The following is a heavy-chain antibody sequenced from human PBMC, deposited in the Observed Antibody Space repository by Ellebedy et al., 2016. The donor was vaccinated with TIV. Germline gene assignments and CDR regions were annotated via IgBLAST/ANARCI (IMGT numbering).Heavy chain of an antibody. CDR3: ARDGTRDFWSGLSQGYYGMDV. Sequence: ASVKVSCKASGGTFSSYAISWVRQAPGQGLEWMGGIIPILGIANYAQKFQGRVTITADKSTSTAYMELSSLRSEDTAVYYCARDGTRDFWSGLSQGYYGMDVWGQGTTVSVSS. J-gene: IGHJ6*02. D-gene: IGHD3-3*01. CDR2: IIPILGIA. V-gene: IGHV1-69*10. CDR1: GGTFSSYA.